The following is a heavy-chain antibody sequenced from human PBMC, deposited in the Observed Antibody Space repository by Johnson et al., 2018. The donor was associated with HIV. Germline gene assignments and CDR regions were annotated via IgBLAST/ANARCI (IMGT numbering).Heavy chain of an antibody. CDR3: ARGSSSWLHDAFDI. Sequence: QVQLVESGGGVVQPGRSLRLSCAVSGFTFSRYVMHWVRQAPGTGLAWVAVIYSGGSTYYADSVKGRFTISRDNSKNTLYLQMNSLRAEDTAVYYCARGSSSWLHDAFDIWGQGTMVTVSS. V-gene: IGHV3-NL1*01. D-gene: IGHD6-13*01. CDR1: GFTFSRYV. J-gene: IGHJ3*02. CDR2: IYSGGST.